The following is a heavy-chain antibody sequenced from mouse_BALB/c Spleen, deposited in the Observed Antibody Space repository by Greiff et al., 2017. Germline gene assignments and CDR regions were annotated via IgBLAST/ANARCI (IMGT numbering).Heavy chain of an antibody. V-gene: IGHV8-12*01. Sequence: QVTLKVSGPGILQPSQTLSLTCSFSGFSLSTSGMGVSWIRQPSGKGLEWLAHIYWDDDKRYNPSLKSRLTISKDTSRNQVFLKITSVDTADTATYYCARKDYDYVGFAYWGQGTLVTVSA. D-gene: IGHD2-4*01. J-gene: IGHJ3*01. CDR3: ARKDYDYVGFAY. CDR1: GFSLSTSGMG. CDR2: IYWDDDK.